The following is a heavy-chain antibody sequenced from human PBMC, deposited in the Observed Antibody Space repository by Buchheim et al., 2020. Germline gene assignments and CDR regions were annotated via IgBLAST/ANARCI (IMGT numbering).Heavy chain of an antibody. CDR2: INHSGST. Sequence: QVQLQQWGAGLLKPSETLSLTCAVYGGSFSGYYWSWIRQPPGKGLEWIGEINHSGSTNYNPSLKSRFTISVDTSKNQFSLKLSSVTAADTAVYYCARVGTGYSRARGMDVWGQGTT. D-gene: IGHD6-13*01. J-gene: IGHJ6*02. V-gene: IGHV4-34*01. CDR1: GGSFSGYY. CDR3: ARVGTGYSRARGMDV.